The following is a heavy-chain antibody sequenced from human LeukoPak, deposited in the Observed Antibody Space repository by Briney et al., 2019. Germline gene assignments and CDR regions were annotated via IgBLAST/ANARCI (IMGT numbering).Heavy chain of an antibody. D-gene: IGHD3-22*01. CDR1: GYTFSSYD. CDR3: ARVYSRRSSGYYYADY. J-gene: IGHJ4*02. V-gene: IGHV1-8*01. CDR2: MNPNSGNT. Sequence: ASVKVSCKASGYTFSSYDINWVRRATGQGLEWMGWMNPNSGNTGYAQKFQGRVTMTRNTSINTAYMELSSLRSADTAVYYCARVYSRRSSGYYYADYWGQGALVTVSS.